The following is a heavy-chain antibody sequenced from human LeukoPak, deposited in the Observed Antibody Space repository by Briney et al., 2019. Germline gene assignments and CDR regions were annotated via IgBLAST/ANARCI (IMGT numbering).Heavy chain of an antibody. CDR3: ASPRWFGDYEVDY. CDR1: GFTFTKFW. Sequence: PGGSLRLSCEASGFTFTKFWMSWVRQAPGKGLEWVANIKQDGSEKYYVDSVKGRFTISRDNAKNSLYLQMNSLRAEDTAVYYCASPRWFGDYEVDYWGQGTLVTVSS. CDR2: IKQDGSEK. J-gene: IGHJ4*02. D-gene: IGHD3-10*01. V-gene: IGHV3-7*01.